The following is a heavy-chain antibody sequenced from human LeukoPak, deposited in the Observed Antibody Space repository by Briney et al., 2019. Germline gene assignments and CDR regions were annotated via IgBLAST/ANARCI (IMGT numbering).Heavy chain of an antibody. V-gene: IGHV4-39*01. CDR3: ARRITFGGVIVNDY. D-gene: IGHD3-16*02. J-gene: IGHJ4*02. Sequence: SETLSLTCTVSGGSISSSSYYWGWIRQLPGKGLEWIGSIYYSGSTYYNPSLKSRVTISVDTSKNQFSLKLSSVTAADTAVYYCARRITFGGVIVNDYWGQGTLVTVSS. CDR1: GGSISSSSYY. CDR2: IYYSGST.